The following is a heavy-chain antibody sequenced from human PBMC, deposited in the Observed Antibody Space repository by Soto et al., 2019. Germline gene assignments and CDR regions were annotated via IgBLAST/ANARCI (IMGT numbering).Heavy chain of an antibody. CDR1: GGTFSSYA. J-gene: IGHJ5*02. D-gene: IGHD3-3*01. CDR3: ARLHPEYYDFWSGYSHNWFDP. Sequence: KFSCKASGGTFSSYAISWVRQAPGQGLEWMGGIIPIFGTANYAQKFQGRVTITADKSTSTAYMELSSLRSEDTAVYYCARLHPEYYDFWSGYSHNWFDPWGQGTLVTVSS. V-gene: IGHV1-69*06. CDR2: IIPIFGTA.